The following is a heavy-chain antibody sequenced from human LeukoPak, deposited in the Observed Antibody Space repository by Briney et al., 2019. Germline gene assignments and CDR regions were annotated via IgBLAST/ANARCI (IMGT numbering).Heavy chain of an antibody. CDR1: GFTFSSYG. V-gene: IGHV3-23*01. D-gene: IGHD3-22*01. Sequence: PGGTLRLSCVASGFTFSSYGMSWVRQAPGKGLEWVSAISGSGGNTYYADSVKGRFTISRDNSKNTLYLQMNSLRAEDTAVYYCAKHSYYDSSDAFDIWGQWTMVTVSS. CDR2: ISGSGGNT. J-gene: IGHJ3*02. CDR3: AKHSYYDSSDAFDI.